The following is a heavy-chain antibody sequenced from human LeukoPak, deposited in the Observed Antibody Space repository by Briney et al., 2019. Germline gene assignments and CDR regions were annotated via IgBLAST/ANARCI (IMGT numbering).Heavy chain of an antibody. V-gene: IGHV1-2*02. CDR1: GYTFTGYY. Sequence: ASVKVSCKASGYTFTGYYMHWVRQAPGQGLEWMGWINPSSGSTNYAQKFQGGVTITADESTSTAYMELSSVRSEDTAVYYCARDTHYYDSSGYYPVDDYWGQGTLGTVSS. CDR2: INPSSGST. J-gene: IGHJ4*02. D-gene: IGHD3-22*01. CDR3: ARDTHYYDSSGYYPVDDY.